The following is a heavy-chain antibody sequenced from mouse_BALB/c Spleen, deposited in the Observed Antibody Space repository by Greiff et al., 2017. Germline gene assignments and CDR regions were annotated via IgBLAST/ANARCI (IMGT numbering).Heavy chain of an antibody. CDR3: ARNSLLRLRNYFDY. CDR1: GFAFSSYD. CDR2: ISSGGGST. Sequence: EVQLVESGGGLVKPGGSLKLSCAASGFAFSSYDMSWVRQTPEKRLEWVAYISSGGGSTYYPDTVKGRFTISRDNAKNTLYLQMSSLKSEDTAMYYCARNSLLRLRNYFDYWGQGTTLTVSS. V-gene: IGHV5-12-1*01. J-gene: IGHJ2*01. D-gene: IGHD1-2*01.